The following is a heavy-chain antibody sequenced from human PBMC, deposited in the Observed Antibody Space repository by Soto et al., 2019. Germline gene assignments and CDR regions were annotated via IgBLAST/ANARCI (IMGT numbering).Heavy chain of an antibody. V-gene: IGHV3-9*01. D-gene: IGHD3-10*01. CDR1: GFTFDDYA. CDR2: ISWNSGSI. CDR3: AKDIGLLWFGDPYYMDV. J-gene: IGHJ6*03. Sequence: EVQLVESGGGLVQPGRSLRLSCAASGFTFDDYAMHWVRQAPGKGLERVSGISWNSGSIGYADSVKGRFTISRDNAKNSLYLQMNSLRAEDTALYYCAKDIGLLWFGDPYYMDVWGKGTTVTVSS.